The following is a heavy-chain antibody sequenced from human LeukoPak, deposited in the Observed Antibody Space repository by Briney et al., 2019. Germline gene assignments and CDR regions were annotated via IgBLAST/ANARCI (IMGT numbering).Heavy chain of an antibody. J-gene: IGHJ4*02. D-gene: IGHD3-10*01. CDR2: IYYSGST. CDR3: ARQPPMVRGVLFDY. CDR1: SGFISSYY. Sequence: SETLSLTCTVSSGFISSYYWSWIRQPPGKGLEWIGYIYYSGSTNYNPSLKSRVTISVDTSKNQFSLKLSSVTAADTAVYYCARQPPMVRGVLFDYWGQGTLVTVSS. V-gene: IGHV4-59*08.